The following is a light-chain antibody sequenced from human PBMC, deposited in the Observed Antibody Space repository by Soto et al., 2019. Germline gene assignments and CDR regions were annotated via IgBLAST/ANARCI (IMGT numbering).Light chain of an antibody. CDR1: HSLSSR. Sequence: GDRVIITCRASHSLSSRLAWYQQEPGKAPKLLIYQASSLESGAPSRFSGSGSGTEFTLTISSLQPDDFATYYCQQYNSYPWTFGQGTKVEIK. CDR2: QAS. V-gene: IGKV1-5*03. J-gene: IGKJ1*01. CDR3: QQYNSYPWT.